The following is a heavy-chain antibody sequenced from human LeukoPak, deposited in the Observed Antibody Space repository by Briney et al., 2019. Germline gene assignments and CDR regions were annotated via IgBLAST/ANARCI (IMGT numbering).Heavy chain of an antibody. CDR3: AREYYYDSSDNEYHYYGMDV. V-gene: IGHV1-18*01. CDR1: GYIFSSYG. Sequence: ASVKVFCKASGYIFSSYGISWVRQAPGQGLEWMGWISAYNGNTSYAQRFQGRVTMTTDISTSTAYMELRSLRSDDTAVYYCAREYYYDSSDNEYHYYGMDVWGQGTTVTVSS. J-gene: IGHJ6*02. D-gene: IGHD3-22*01. CDR2: ISAYNGNT.